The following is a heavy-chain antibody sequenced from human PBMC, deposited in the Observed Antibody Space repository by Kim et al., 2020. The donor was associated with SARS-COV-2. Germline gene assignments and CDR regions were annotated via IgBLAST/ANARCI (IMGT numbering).Heavy chain of an antibody. V-gene: IGHV3-30*18. J-gene: IGHJ4*02. D-gene: IGHD4-17*01. CDR2: ISYDGSNK. Sequence: GGSLRLSCAASGFTFSSYGMHWVRQAPGKGLEWVAVISYDGSNKYYADSVKGRFTISRDNSKNTLYLQMNSLRAEDTAVYYCAKATVANSLAYWGQGTLV. CDR3: AKATVANSLAY. CDR1: GFTFSSYG.